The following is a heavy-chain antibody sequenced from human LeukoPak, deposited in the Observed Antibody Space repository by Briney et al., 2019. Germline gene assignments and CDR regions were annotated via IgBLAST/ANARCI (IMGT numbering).Heavy chain of an antibody. D-gene: IGHD6-19*01. CDR3: ARGYSSGWWVDY. V-gene: IGHV1-69*04. Sequence: GASVKVSCKASGGTFSSYAISWVRQAPGQGLEWMGRIIPILGIANYAQKFQGRVTITADKSTSTAYMELSSLRSEDTAVYYCARGYSSGWWVDYWGQGTLVTVSS. CDR2: IIPILGIA. J-gene: IGHJ4*02. CDR1: GGTFSSYA.